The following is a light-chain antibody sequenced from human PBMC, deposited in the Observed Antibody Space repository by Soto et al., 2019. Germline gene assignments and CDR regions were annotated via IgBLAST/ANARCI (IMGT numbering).Light chain of an antibody. CDR3: QQRSNWPPV. CDR2: DAS. J-gene: IGKJ3*01. CDR1: QSVSSY. Sequence: EIVLTQSPATLSLSPGERATLSCRASQSVSSYLAWYQQKPGQAPRLLIYDASNRATGIPARFSGSGSGIDFTLTISSLEPEDFAVYYCQQRSNWPPVFRPGTKVDIK. V-gene: IGKV3-11*01.